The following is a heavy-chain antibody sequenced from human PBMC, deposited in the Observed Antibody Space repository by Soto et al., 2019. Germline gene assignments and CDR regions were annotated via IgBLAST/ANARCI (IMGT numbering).Heavy chain of an antibody. Sequence: SETLSVTCTLSGGSITNKYWSWIRQSPGKGLEWIGCSYHSGSTSYNPSLRSRVTISIDTSKTQLSLRLRSVTAADTAVYYCARRQNWNNLFDTWGQGTLVTVSS. J-gene: IGHJ5*02. D-gene: IGHD1-1*01. CDR3: ARRQNWNNLFDT. CDR2: SYHSGST. V-gene: IGHV4-59*08. CDR1: GGSITNKY.